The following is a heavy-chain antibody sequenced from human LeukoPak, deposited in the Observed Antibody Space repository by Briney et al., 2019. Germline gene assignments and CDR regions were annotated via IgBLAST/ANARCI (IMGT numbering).Heavy chain of an antibody. Sequence: GGSPRLSCAASGFTFSSYSMSWVRQAPGKGLEWVSSISYSSYYIYYADSVKGRFTISRDNAKNSLFLQMNSLRAEDTAVYYCAGRLDSIGSLPNFDYWGQGTLVTVSS. J-gene: IGHJ4*02. CDR2: ISYSSYYI. CDR1: GFTFSSYS. D-gene: IGHD3-22*01. CDR3: AGRLDSIGSLPNFDY. V-gene: IGHV3-21*01.